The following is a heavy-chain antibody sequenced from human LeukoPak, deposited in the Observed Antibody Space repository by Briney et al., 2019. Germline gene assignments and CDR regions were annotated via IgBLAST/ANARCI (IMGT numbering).Heavy chain of an antibody. J-gene: IGHJ6*04. Sequence: SETLSLTCAVYGGSFSGYYWSWIRQPPGKGLEWIGEINHSGSTNYNPSLKSRVTISVDTSKNQFSLKLSSVTAADTAVYYCASLMDLSSYYYYYGVDVWGKGTTVTVSS. CDR3: ASLMDLSSYYYYYGVDV. CDR1: GGSFSGYY. V-gene: IGHV4-34*01. CDR2: INHSGST. D-gene: IGHD3-16*02.